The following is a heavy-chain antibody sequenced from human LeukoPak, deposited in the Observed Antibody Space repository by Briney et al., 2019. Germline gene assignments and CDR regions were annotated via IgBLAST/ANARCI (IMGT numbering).Heavy chain of an antibody. CDR3: ARDSSGFD. CDR2: INSDGSST. CDR1: GFNFSSYW. J-gene: IGHJ4*02. D-gene: IGHD6-19*01. V-gene: IGHV3-74*01. Sequence: GSLSLSCAASGFNFSSYWMQWGRPAPGKGLVWVSRINSDGSSTSYPDSVKGRFTISRDNAKNTLYLQMNSLRAENTAVYYCARDSSGFDWGQGTLVTVSS.